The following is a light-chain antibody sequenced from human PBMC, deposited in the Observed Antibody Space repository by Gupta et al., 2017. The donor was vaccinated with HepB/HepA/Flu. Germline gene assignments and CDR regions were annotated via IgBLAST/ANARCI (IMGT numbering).Light chain of an antibody. J-gene: IGKJ4*01. Sequence: EVVLTQSPDTLSLSPGERATLSCRASQSVSSYLNWYQQRPGQAPKLLIYDESNRATGVTERCSGSGEGTDVTLTISRREPEDIAVYFCQQRTNGHPQFTFGGGTKLEIK. V-gene: IGKV3D-11*02. CDR2: DES. CDR3: QQRTNGHPQFT. CDR1: QSVSSY.